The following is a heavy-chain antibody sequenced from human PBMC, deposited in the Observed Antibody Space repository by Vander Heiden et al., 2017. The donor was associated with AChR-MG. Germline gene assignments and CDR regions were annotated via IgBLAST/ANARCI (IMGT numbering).Heavy chain of an antibody. V-gene: IGHV4-61*01. CDR3: AREDEFFTSCGVVRTFDY. CDR2: IYYSGST. D-gene: IGHD3-3*01. Sequence: QVQLQESGPGLVKPSETLSLTCTVSGGSVSSGSYYWSWIRQPPGKGLEWIGYIYYSGSTNYNTSLKRRVTISVDTSKNQFSLKLSSVTAAETAVYYCAREDEFFTSCGVVRTFDYWGQGTLVTVSS. J-gene: IGHJ4*02. CDR1: GGSVSSGSYY.